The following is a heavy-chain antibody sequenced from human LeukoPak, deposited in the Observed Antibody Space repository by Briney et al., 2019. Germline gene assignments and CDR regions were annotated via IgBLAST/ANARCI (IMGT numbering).Heavy chain of an antibody. CDR1: GFTFSSYA. V-gene: IGHV3-30-3*01. CDR3: AKDRWGSGWSYFDY. CDR2: ISYDGSNK. Sequence: GGSLRLSCAASGFTFSSYAMHWVRQAPGKGLEWVAVISYDGSNKYYADSVKGRFTISRDNSKNTLYLQMNSLRAEDTAVYYCAKDRWGSGWSYFDYWGQGTLVTVSS. J-gene: IGHJ4*02. D-gene: IGHD6-19*01.